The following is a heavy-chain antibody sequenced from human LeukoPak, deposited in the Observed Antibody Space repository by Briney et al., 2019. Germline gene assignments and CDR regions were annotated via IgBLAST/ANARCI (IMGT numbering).Heavy chain of an antibody. CDR3: AKGKGYSSSSSDH. CDR1: GFTFNSHA. CDR2: ISGSDGST. J-gene: IGHJ5*02. Sequence: GGSLRLSCAASGFTFNSHAMNWVRRAPGKGLEWVSAISGSDGSTYYADSVKGRFTISRDNSKNTLYLQMNSLRAEDTAVYHCAKGKGYSSSSSDHWGQGTLVTVSS. D-gene: IGHD6-6*01. V-gene: IGHV3-23*01.